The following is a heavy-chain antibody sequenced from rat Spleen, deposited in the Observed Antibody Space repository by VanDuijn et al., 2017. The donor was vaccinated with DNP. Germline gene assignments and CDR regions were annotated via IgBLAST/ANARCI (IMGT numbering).Heavy chain of an antibody. D-gene: IGHD4-3*01. CDR2: ISYSGST. CDR1: GYSITSNY. CDR3: ARWGYNSGDWFAY. V-gene: IGHV3-1*01. Sequence: EVQLQESGSGLVKPSQSLSLTCSVTGYSITSNYWGWIRKFPGNKMEYIGHISYSGSTNYNPSLKSRISITRDTSKNQFFLQLNSVTTEDTATYYCARWGYNSGDWFAYWGQGTLVTVSS. J-gene: IGHJ3*01.